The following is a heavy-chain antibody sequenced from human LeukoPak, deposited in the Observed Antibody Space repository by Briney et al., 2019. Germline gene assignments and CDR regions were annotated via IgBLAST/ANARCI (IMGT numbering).Heavy chain of an antibody. D-gene: IGHD3-16*01. CDR1: GFTFSSYG. CDR2: IWYDGSNK. V-gene: IGHV3-33*01. Sequence: GRSLRLSCAASGFTFSSYGVHWVRQAPGKGLEWVAVIWYDGSNKYYADSVKGRFTISRDNSKNTLYLQMNSLRAEDTAVYYCARWGSVVRRYYFDYWGQGTLVTVSS. CDR3: ARWGSVVRRYYFDY. J-gene: IGHJ4*02.